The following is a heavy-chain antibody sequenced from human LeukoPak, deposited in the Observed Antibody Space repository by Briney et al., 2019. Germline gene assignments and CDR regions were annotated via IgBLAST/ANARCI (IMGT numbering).Heavy chain of an antibody. CDR3: ARAIAAAYFDY. CDR2: MNPNSGNT. J-gene: IGHJ4*02. CDR1: GYTFTSYD. D-gene: IGHD6-13*01. V-gene: IGHV1-8*01. Sequence: GASVKVSCKASGYTFTSYDINWVRQATGQGVEGMGWMNPNSGNTGYAQKFQGRVTMTRNTSISTAYMELSSLRSEDTAVYYCARAIAAAYFDYWGQGTLVTVSS.